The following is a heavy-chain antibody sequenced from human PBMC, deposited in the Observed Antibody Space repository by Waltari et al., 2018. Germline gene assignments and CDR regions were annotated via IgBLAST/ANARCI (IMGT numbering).Heavy chain of an antibody. CDR1: GGSISTTNW. Sequence: QVQLQESGPGLVEPSLTLTLTCAISGGSISTTNWWNWGRQAPGKGLEWIGETYHTGSTHYNPFLKSRVSISVDKSKNQFSLMLTSVTAADTAVYFCARQPQYSTSGGYWGPGILVTVSS. CDR2: TYHTGST. J-gene: IGHJ4*02. D-gene: IGHD3-10*01. V-gene: IGHV4-4*02. CDR3: ARQPQYSTSGGY.